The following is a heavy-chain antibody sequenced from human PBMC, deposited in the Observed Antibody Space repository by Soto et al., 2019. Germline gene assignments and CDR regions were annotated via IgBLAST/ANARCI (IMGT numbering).Heavy chain of an antibody. J-gene: IGHJ4*02. Sequence: DVQLVESGGELVQPGGSLRLSCAASGFTFSNYWMHWVRQAPGKGLVWVSRINRDGSTTTYADSVRGRFTISRDNAKNTLYLQMNSLRDEDTAIYYCVKAAARGDYWGQGTLVTVSS. V-gene: IGHV3-74*01. CDR1: GFTFSNYW. CDR2: INRDGSTT. D-gene: IGHD3-10*01. CDR3: VKAAARGDY.